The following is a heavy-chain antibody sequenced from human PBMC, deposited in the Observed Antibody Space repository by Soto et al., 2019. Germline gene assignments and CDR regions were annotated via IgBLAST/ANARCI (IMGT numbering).Heavy chain of an antibody. CDR1: VGCLHGYE. CDR3: ARWGSLNWFDP. CDR2: IYHRGST. V-gene: IGHV4-59*01. J-gene: IGHJ5*02. D-gene: IGHD3-16*01. Sequence: QVQLQESGPGLVKPSETLSLTCTVTVGCLHGYEWCWIRQAPGKGLEYIGYIYHRGSTNYNPSLPSRVTIAPGTSKSQFSLTLTSVTAADTAVYYCARWGSLNWFDPWRHGTLVTVSS.